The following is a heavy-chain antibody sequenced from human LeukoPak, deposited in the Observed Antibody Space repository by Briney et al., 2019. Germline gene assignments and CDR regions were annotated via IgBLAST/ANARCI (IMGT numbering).Heavy chain of an antibody. CDR1: GGSISGSSYY. Sequence: SETLSLTCTVSGGSISGSSYYWGWIRQPPGKGLEWIATIYYSGSTYYNPSLKSRVTISVDTSKNQFSLKLSSVTAADTAVYYCARRPGGDRYYFNYWGQGTLVTVSS. D-gene: IGHD2-21*02. V-gene: IGHV4-39*01. J-gene: IGHJ4*02. CDR2: IYYSGST. CDR3: ARRPGGDRYYFNY.